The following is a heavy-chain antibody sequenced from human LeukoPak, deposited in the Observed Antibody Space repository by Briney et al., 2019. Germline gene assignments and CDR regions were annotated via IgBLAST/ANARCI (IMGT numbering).Heavy chain of an antibody. V-gene: IGHV3-7*01. CDR2: IRYDGDEK. J-gene: IGHJ4*02. CDR1: GFIFSSYW. D-gene: IGHD7-27*01. CDR3: VRESFSRGDFN. Sequence: GGSLRLSCAASGFIFSSYWMTWVCQAPRKGLEWVATIRYDGDEKFYVDSVTGRFTISRDNAKNSLFLQMNSLAAEDTAVYYCVRESFSRGDFNWGQGTLVSVSS.